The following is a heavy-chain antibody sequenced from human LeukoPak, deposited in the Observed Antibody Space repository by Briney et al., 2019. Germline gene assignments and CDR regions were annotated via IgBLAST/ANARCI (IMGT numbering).Heavy chain of an antibody. D-gene: IGHD3-16*01. Sequence: SETLPLTCAVSGYSISSSNWWGWVRQPPGEGLEWIAYIYYSGSTYYNPSLKSRVTMSVDTSKNQFSLKLSSVTAVDTAVYYCARSLRGYYFDYWGQGILVTVSS. CDR1: GYSISSSNW. CDR3: ARSLRGYYFDY. CDR2: IYYSGST. J-gene: IGHJ4*02. V-gene: IGHV4-28*01.